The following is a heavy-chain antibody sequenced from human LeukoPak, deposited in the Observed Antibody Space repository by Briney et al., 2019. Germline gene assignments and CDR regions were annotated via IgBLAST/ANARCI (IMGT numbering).Heavy chain of an antibody. J-gene: IGHJ6*02. CDR1: GGSISSSGNY. CDR3: ARLPPRYDSDYYYGMDV. D-gene: IGHD5-12*01. Sequence: SETLSLTCTVPGGSISSSGNYWRWIRQPPGKGLEWIGTIYYSGSTYYNPSLKSRVTISVDTSKNQFSLKLSSVTAADTPVYYCARLPPRYDSDYYYGMDVWGQGTTVTVSS. CDR2: IYYSGST. V-gene: IGHV4-39*01.